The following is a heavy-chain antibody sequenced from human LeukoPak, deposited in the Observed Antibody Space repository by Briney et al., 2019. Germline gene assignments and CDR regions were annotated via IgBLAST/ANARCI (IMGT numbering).Heavy chain of an antibody. CDR2: IYYSGST. Sequence: SETLSLTCTVSGGSISSYHWSWIRQPPGKGLECIGYIYYSGSTHYNPSLKSRVTISVDTSKNQFSLKLSSVTAADTAVYFCARARNYYDSSDYYYEGDAFDIWGQGTMVTVSS. J-gene: IGHJ3*02. D-gene: IGHD3-22*01. V-gene: IGHV4-59*01. CDR3: ARARNYYDSSDYYYEGDAFDI. CDR1: GGSISSYH.